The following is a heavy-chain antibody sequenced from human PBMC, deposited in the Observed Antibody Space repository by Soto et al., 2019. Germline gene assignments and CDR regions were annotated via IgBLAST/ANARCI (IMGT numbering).Heavy chain of an antibody. CDR3: AKSVYNWNDGFFDF. D-gene: IGHD1-1*01. CDR2: ISYDGINK. J-gene: IGHJ4*02. V-gene: IGHV3-30*18. CDR1: GFIFSSYG. Sequence: GGSLRLSCAASGFIFSSYGMHWVRQAPGKGLEWVAVISYDGINKYYSDSVKGRFTISRDNSKNTLYLQMNSLRGGDTAVYYCAKSVYNWNDGFFDFWGQGTLVTVSS.